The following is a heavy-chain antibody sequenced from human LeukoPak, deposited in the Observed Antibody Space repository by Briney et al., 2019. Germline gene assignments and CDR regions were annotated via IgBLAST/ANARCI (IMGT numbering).Heavy chain of an antibody. CDR2: ISGSGGTT. CDR3: AKVKGSGWYEEYYFDY. V-gene: IGHV3-23*01. Sequence: HPGGSLRLSCAASGFTFSIYAKSWVRQAPGKGLEWVSAISGSGGTTYYADSVKGRFTISRDNSKNTLYLQMNSLRAEDTAVYYCAKVKGSGWYEEYYFDYWGQGTLVTVSS. CDR1: GFTFSIYA. J-gene: IGHJ4*02. D-gene: IGHD6-19*01.